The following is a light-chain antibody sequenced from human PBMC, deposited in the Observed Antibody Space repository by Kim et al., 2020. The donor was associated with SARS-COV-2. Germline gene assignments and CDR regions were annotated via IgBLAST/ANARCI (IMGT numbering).Light chain of an antibody. V-gene: IGKV3-11*01. J-gene: IGKJ4*01. CDR2: DAS. CDR3: QKRSNWLT. Sequence: EIVLTQSPATLSLSPGERATLSCRASQSVSSYLAWYQQKPGQAPRLLIYDASNRATGIPARFSGSGSGTDFTLTISSLEPEDFAVYYCQKRSNWLTFGGGTKVDIK. CDR1: QSVSSY.